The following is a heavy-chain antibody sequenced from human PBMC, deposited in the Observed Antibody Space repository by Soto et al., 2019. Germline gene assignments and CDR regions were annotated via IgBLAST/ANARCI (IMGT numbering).Heavy chain of an antibody. J-gene: IGHJ6*03. CDR3: ARDRSSGWYEGYYYYYYMDV. V-gene: IGHV3-21*01. Sequence: EVQLVESGGGLVKPGGSLRLSCAASGFTFSSYSMNWVRQAPGKGLEWVSSISSSSSYIYYADSVKGRFTISRDNAKNSLYLQMNSLRAEDTAVYYCARDRSSGWYEGYYYYYYMDVWGKGTTVTVSS. CDR2: ISSSSSYI. D-gene: IGHD6-19*01. CDR1: GFTFSSYS.